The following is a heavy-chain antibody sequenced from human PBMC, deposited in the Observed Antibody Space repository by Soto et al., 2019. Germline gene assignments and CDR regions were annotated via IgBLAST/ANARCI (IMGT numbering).Heavy chain of an antibody. CDR1: GFTFSSYE. CDR2: ISSSGSTI. V-gene: IGHV3-48*03. J-gene: IGHJ4*02. D-gene: IGHD3-22*01. Sequence: EVQLVESGGGLVQPGGSLRLSCAASGFTFSSYEMNWVRQAPGKGLEWVSYISSSGSTIYYADSVKGRFTISRDNAKNSLYLQMNRLRAEDTAVYYCARDLGYYDSSGYYYERGGSFDYWCQGTLVTVSS. CDR3: ARDLGYYDSSGYYYERGGSFDY.